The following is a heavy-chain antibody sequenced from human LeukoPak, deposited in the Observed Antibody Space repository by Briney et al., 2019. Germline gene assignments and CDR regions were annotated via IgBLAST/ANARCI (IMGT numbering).Heavy chain of an antibody. CDR1: GFTFSSYA. J-gene: IGHJ3*01. V-gene: IGHV3-48*03. CDR2: ISGSGSSR. Sequence: GGSLRLSCAASGFTFSSYAMHWVRQAPGKGLECVSYISGSGSSRNYADSVKGRFTISRDNAKNSLYLQMNSLRAEDTAVYYCARTDASAFDLWGQGTMVTVSS. CDR3: ARTDASAFDL.